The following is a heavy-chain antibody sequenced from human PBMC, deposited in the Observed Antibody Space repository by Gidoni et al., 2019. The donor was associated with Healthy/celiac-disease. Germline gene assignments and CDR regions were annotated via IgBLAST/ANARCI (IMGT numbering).Heavy chain of an antibody. D-gene: IGHD3-10*01. CDR2: IYYSGST. CDR3: ARETQGVPHRYFDY. V-gene: IGHV4-31*03. CDR1: GGSISSGGYY. J-gene: IGHJ4*02. Sequence: QVQLQESGPGLVKPSQTLSLTCTVSGGSISSGGYYWSWIRQHPGKGLEWFGYIYYSGSTYYNPSLKSRVTISVDTSKNQFSLKLSSVTAADTAVYYCARETQGVPHRYFDYWGQGTLVTVSS.